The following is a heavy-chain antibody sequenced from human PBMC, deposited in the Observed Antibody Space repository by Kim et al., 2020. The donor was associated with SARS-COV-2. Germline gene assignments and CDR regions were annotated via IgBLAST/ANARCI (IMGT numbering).Heavy chain of an antibody. D-gene: IGHD6-13*01. CDR3: ARTRRSPPTQYSSSWYHY. CDR2: INTNTGNP. J-gene: IGHJ4*02. Sequence: ASVKVSCKASGYTFTSYAMNWVRQAPGQGLEWMGWINTNTGNPTYAQGFTGRFVFSLDTSVSTAYLQISSLKAEDTAVYYCARTRRSPPTQYSSSWYHYWVQRALDTVFS. CDR1: GYTFTSYA. V-gene: IGHV7-4-1*02.